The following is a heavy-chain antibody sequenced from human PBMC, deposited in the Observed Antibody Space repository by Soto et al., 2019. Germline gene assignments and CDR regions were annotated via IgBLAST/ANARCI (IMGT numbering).Heavy chain of an antibody. Sequence: PGGSLRLSCAASGFTFSSYAMSWVRQAPGKGLEWVSAISGSGGSTYYADSVKGRFTISRDNSKNTLYLQMNSLRAEDTAVYYCAKDRLAVLLWFGELPASGGFDYWGQGTLVTVSS. CDR3: AKDRLAVLLWFGELPASGGFDY. V-gene: IGHV3-23*01. J-gene: IGHJ4*02. D-gene: IGHD3-10*01. CDR1: GFTFSSYA. CDR2: ISGSGGST.